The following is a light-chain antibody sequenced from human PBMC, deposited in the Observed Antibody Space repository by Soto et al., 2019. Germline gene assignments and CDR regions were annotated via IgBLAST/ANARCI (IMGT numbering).Light chain of an antibody. J-gene: IGLJ2*01. CDR3: SSYTRGSTLMV. Sequence: QSALTQPASVSGSPGQSITISCTGTSSDVGGYNFVSWYQQHPGKAPKLMIYDVSSRPSGVSNRFSGSKSGNTASLTISGLQAEDEADYYCSSYTRGSTLMVFGGGTKLTVL. CDR2: DVS. CDR1: SSDVGGYNF. V-gene: IGLV2-14*01.